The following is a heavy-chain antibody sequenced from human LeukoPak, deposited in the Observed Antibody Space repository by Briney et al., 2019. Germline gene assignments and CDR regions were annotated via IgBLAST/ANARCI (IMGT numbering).Heavy chain of an antibody. D-gene: IGHD7-27*01. Sequence: QSGWSLRLSCAASGFTFSNYNMVWVRQAPGKGLEWVSFITSGSVTTYYADSVKGRFTISRDNAKNSLYLQMNSLRDEDTAVYYCAREINWVNDYWGQGTLVTVSS. J-gene: IGHJ4*02. CDR1: GFTFSNYN. CDR2: ITSGSVTT. CDR3: AREINWVNDY. V-gene: IGHV3-48*02.